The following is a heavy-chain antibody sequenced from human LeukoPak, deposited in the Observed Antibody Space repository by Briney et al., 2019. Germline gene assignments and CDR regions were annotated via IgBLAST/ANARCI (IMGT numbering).Heavy chain of an antibody. CDR3: ARLAAGSDYFDY. D-gene: IGHD6-13*01. V-gene: IGHV3-7*04. CDR2: IKPDGSEK. CDR1: GFPFSRYW. J-gene: IGHJ4*02. Sequence: GGSLRLSCAASGFPFSRYWMSWVRQAPGKGLEWVANIKPDGSEKHYVDSVKGRFTFSRDNAKNSLYLQMNGLRAEVMAVYYCARLAAGSDYFDYWGQGTLVTVSS.